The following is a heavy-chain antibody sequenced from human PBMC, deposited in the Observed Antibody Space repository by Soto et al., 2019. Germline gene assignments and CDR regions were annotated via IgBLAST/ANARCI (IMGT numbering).Heavy chain of an antibody. CDR1: GYPFTHYG. J-gene: IGHJ6*02. Sequence: ASVKVSCKSSGYPFTHYGITWVRQAPGQGLEWMGWISPFNGNTNYGQTLQGRVTLTTDTSTSTVYMELRSLRSDDTAVYYCASGASGYYYYGMDVWGQGTTVTVSS. D-gene: IGHD3-3*01. CDR3: ASGASGYYYYGMDV. V-gene: IGHV1-18*01. CDR2: ISPFNGNT.